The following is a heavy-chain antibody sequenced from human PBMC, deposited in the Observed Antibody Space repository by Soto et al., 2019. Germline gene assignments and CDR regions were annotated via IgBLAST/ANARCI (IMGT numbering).Heavy chain of an antibody. D-gene: IGHD3-3*01. Sequence: QVHLVQSGTEVKKPGSSVKVSCKTSGDTFSNQAISWVRQAPGQGLEWMGGIIPLFDSASYAERSHDRVTITADKFTNTAYLELRSLTSEDTAIYYCAASTFQSGVSGYFHLEHWGQGTLVTVSS. J-gene: IGHJ4*02. CDR1: GDTFSNQA. V-gene: IGHV1-69*06. CDR3: AASTFQSGVSGYFHLEH. CDR2: IIPLFDSA.